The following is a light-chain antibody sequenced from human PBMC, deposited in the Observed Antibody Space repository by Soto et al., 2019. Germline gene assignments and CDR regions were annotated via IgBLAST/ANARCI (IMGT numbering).Light chain of an antibody. CDR3: QQYGKSPLT. V-gene: IGKV3D-15*01. CDR2: GAS. Sequence: EVVMTQSPATLSVSPGERATLSCRASQSVSSNLAWYQQKPGQAPGLLIYGASTRATAIPDRFSGSGSGTDFTLTISSLEPEDFAVYYCQQYGKSPLTFGGGTKVDIK. J-gene: IGKJ4*01. CDR1: QSVSSN.